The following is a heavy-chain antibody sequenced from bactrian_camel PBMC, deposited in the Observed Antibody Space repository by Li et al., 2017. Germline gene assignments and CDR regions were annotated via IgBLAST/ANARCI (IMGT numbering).Heavy chain of an antibody. D-gene: IGHD5*01. CDR2: IYTHPGGAI. J-gene: IGHJ4*01. CDR1: TPAYTC. CDR3: SALGEHRDCSGGRF. Sequence: VQLVESGGGSVQVGGSLRLSCVANTPAYTCMGWFRQAPGKAREAVAAIYTHPGGAIWHADSVKGRFAISQDIAKNTVYLQMNSLKPEDTATYYCSALGEHRDCSGGRFWGQGTQVTVS. V-gene: IGHV3S40*01.